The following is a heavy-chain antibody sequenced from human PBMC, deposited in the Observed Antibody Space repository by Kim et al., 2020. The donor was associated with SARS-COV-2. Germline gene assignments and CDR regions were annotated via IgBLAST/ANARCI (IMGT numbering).Heavy chain of an antibody. Sequence: SETLSLTCTVSGGSISSSSYYWGWIRQPPGKGLEWIGSIYYSGSTYYNPSLKSRVTISVDTSKNQFSLKLSSVTAADTAVYYCARGQWLVLGNDYWGQGTLVNVSS. CDR1: GGSISSSSYY. J-gene: IGHJ4*02. CDR2: IYYSGST. V-gene: IGHV4-39*07. D-gene: IGHD6-19*01. CDR3: ARGQWLVLGNDY.